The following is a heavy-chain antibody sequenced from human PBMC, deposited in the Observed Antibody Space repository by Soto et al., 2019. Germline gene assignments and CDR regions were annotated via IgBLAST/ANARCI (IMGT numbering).Heavy chain of an antibody. V-gene: IGHV1-18*01. Sequence: QVQLVQSGAEVKKPGASVKVSCKASGYTFTSYGISWVRQAPGQGLEWMGWISAYNGNTNYAQKRQGRVTMTTDTSTSTAYMELRSLRSDDTAVYYCALSYIWNYQRYYYDYMDVWGKGTTVTVSS. CDR2: ISAYNGNT. CDR1: GYTFTSYG. D-gene: IGHD1-7*01. CDR3: ALSYIWNYQRYYYDYMDV. J-gene: IGHJ6*03.